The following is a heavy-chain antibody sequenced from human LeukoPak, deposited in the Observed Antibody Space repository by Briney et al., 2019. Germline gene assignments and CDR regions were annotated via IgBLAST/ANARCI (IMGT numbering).Heavy chain of an antibody. J-gene: IGHJ4*02. Sequence: PGGSLRLSCAASGFTFSSYEMNWVRQAPGKGLEWVSYISSSGSTIYYADSVKGRLTISRDNAKNSLYLQMNSLRAEDTAVYYCATPDGDYFDYWGQGTLVTVSS. CDR3: ATPDGDYFDY. CDR2: ISSSGSTI. D-gene: IGHD1-14*01. V-gene: IGHV3-48*03. CDR1: GFTFSSYE.